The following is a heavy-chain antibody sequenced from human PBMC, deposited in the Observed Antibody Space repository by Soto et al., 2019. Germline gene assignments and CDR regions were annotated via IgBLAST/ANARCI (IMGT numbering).Heavy chain of an antibody. CDR3: AKDHGSSCFRGGCYGMDV. J-gene: IGHJ6*02. CDR1: GFTVSSFG. V-gene: IGHV3-30*18. Sequence: PGGSLRLACAASGFTVSSFGMHWVRQAPGKGLEWVAGISYDGSNKYYADSVKGRFTISRDSSKNTLYLQMNSLRAEDTAVYYCAKDHGSSCFRGGCYGMDVWGQGTTVTVSS. D-gene: IGHD6-13*01. CDR2: ISYDGSNK.